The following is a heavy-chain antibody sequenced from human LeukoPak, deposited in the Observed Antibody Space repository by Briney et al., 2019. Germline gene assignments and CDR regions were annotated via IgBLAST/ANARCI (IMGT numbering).Heavy chain of an antibody. D-gene: IGHD3-16*01. V-gene: IGHV3-33*01. CDR2: IWFDGSKT. J-gene: IGHJ4*02. Sequence: GGSLRLSCVASGFVFNAYGMHWVRQAPGKGLEWVAVIWFDGSKTYYGDSVKGPFTISRDDPRNTLYLQMNSLRAEDTAVYFCARDRINFLDHWGQGALVTVSS. CDR3: ARDRINFLDH. CDR1: GFVFNAYG.